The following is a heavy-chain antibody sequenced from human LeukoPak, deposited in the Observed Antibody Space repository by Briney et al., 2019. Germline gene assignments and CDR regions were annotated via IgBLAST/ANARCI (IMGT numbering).Heavy chain of an antibody. Sequence: ASVKVSCKASGYTFTGYYMHWVRQAPGQGLEWMGWINPNSGGTNSAQKFQGRVTMTRDMSTSTVYMELSSLRSEDTAVYYCARDPSIATSYYYYMDVWGKGTTVTVSS. V-gene: IGHV1-2*02. CDR1: GYTFTGYY. CDR3: ARDPSIATSYYYYMDV. CDR2: INPNSGGT. D-gene: IGHD6-6*01. J-gene: IGHJ6*03.